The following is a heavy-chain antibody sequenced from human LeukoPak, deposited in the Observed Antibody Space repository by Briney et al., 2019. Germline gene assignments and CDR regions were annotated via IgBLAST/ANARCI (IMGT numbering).Heavy chain of an antibody. CDR3: ARQWAFGAPDF. J-gene: IGHJ4*02. CDR2: TYTSGTT. CDR1: GASITTYY. V-gene: IGHV4-4*09. Sequence: PSETLSLTCTVSGASITTYYWSWIRQSPGKGLEWIGYTYTSGTTHFNPYLKSRVNISMDTSKNQFSLNLTSVTAADTAVYYCARQWAFGAPDFWGLGALVTVSS. D-gene: IGHD3-16*01.